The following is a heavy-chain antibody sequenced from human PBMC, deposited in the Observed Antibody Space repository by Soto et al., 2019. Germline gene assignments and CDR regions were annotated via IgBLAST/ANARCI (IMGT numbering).Heavy chain of an antibody. CDR2: IDPSGGST. Sequence: QVQLVQSGAEVKKPGASVKVSCKASGYTVTRHYMHWVRQATGQGLEWMGIIDPSGGSTTYAQKFQDRVTMTRDMSTRTVYMELSSLRSDDTAIYYCTRGSTVVTLDYFDSWGQGTLVTVSS. D-gene: IGHD2-21*02. J-gene: IGHJ4*02. CDR1: GYTVTRHY. CDR3: TRGSTVVTLDYFDS. V-gene: IGHV1-46*03.